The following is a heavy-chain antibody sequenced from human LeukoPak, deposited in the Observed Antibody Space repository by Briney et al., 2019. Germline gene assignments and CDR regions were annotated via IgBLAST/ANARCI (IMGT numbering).Heavy chain of an antibody. CDR3: ARGQFYYDSSGVDY. CDR1: GYSFTSYW. J-gene: IGHJ4*02. V-gene: IGHV5-51*01. Sequence: GESLKISCKGSGYSFTSYWIGWVRQMPGKGLEWMGIIYPGESDIRYSPSFQGQVTFSADKSITTAYLQWSSLQASDTAMYYCARGQFYYDSSGVDYWGQGTLVTVSS. CDR2: IYPGESDI. D-gene: IGHD3-22*01.